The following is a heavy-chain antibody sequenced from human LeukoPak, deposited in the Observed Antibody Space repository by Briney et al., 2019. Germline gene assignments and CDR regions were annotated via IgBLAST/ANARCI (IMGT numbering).Heavy chain of an antibody. CDR1: GGSFSGYY. D-gene: IGHD3-16*01. V-gene: IGHV4-34*01. Sequence: PSETLSLTCAVYGGSFSGYYWSWIRQPPGKGLEWIGEINHSGSTNYNPSLKSRVTISVDTSKNQFSLKLSSVTAADTAVYYCAEAVWGSYMSWFDPWGQGTLVTVSS. CDR3: AEAVWGSYMSWFDP. CDR2: INHSGST. J-gene: IGHJ5*02.